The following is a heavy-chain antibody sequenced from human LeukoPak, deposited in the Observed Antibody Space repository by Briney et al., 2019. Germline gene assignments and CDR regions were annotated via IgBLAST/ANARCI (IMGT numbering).Heavy chain of an antibody. V-gene: IGHV3-23*01. CDR1: GFTFSSYA. Sequence: GGSLRLSCAASGFTFSSYAMSWVRQAPGKGLEWVSAISGSGGSTYYADSVKGRFTISRDNSKNALYLQMNSLRAEDTAVYYCAKSADDYDILTGYDYWGQGTLVTVSS. D-gene: IGHD3-9*01. CDR2: ISGSGGST. J-gene: IGHJ4*02. CDR3: AKSADDYDILTGYDY.